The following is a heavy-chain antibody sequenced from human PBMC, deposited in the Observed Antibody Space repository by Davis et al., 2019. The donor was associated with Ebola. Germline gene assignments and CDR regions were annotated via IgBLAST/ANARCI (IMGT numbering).Heavy chain of an antibody. J-gene: IGHJ4*02. CDR3: ARESSIAAAGMIFDY. V-gene: IGHV7-4-1*02. CDR1: GYTFTSYG. D-gene: IGHD6-13*01. CDR2: INTNTGNP. Sequence: AASVKVSCKASGYTFTSYGISWVRQAPGQGLEWMGWINTNTGNPTYAQGFTGRFVFSLDTSVSTAYLQISSLKAEDTAVYYCARESSIAAAGMIFDYWGQGTLVTVSS.